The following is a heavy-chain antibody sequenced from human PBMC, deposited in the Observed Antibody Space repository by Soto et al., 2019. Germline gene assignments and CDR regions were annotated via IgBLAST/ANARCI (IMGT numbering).Heavy chain of an antibody. CDR3: ARGGPLRLDCMDV. CDR1: GFTFSSYW. J-gene: IGHJ6*04. D-gene: IGHD4-17*01. V-gene: IGHV3-7*01. Sequence: EVQLVESGGGLVQPGGSLRLSCAASGFTFSSYWMSWVRQAPGKGLEWVANIKQDGSEKYYVDSVKGRFTISIDTAKNSLYLQMNSLRAEDTAVYYGARGGPLRLDCMDVWGKGTTVTVSS. CDR2: IKQDGSEK.